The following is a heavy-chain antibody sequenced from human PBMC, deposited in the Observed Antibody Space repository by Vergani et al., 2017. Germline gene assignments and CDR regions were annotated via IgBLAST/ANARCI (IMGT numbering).Heavy chain of an antibody. V-gene: IGHV3-23*01. Sequence: EVQLLESGGGLVQPGGSLRLSCAASGFTFSSYAMSWVRQAPGKGLEWVSAISGSGYTYYADSMKGRFTISRDNAKDSLYLQMDSLRAEDTAVYYCARDLRAAAVGDPFYYWGQGTLVTVSS. CDR3: ARDLRAAAVGDPFYY. J-gene: IGHJ4*02. D-gene: IGHD6-13*01. CDR1: GFTFSSYA. CDR2: ISGSGYT.